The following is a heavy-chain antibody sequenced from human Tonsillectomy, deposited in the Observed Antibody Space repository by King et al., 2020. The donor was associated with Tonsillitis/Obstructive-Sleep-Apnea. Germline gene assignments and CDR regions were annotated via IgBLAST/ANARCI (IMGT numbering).Heavy chain of an antibody. V-gene: IGHV4-39*01. CDR1: GGSISSGSFF. J-gene: IGHJ4*02. CDR3: ARHWSIPQYFDY. CDR2: IYDSGST. Sequence: LQLQESGPGLVKPSETLSLTCTVSGGSISSGSFFWGWVRQPPGTELEWIGTIYDSGSTYYTPSLQIRVTMAVVTSKNQFSLKLSSVTAADTAVYYCARHWSIPQYFDYWGQGTLVTVSS. D-gene: IGHD2-2*02.